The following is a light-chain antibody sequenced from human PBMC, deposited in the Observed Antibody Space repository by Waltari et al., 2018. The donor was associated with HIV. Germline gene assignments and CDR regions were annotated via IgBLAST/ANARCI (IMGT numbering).Light chain of an antibody. CDR2: RDS. V-gene: IGLV3-9*01. CDR3: QVWDSSIFAV. Sequence: SYELTQPLSVSVALGQTARITCGGNNIGSKNVHWYQQKPGQAPVLVIYRDSNRPSGIPERFSGSNSGNTATLTISRAQAGDEADYYCQVWDSSIFAVFGGGTQLTVL. J-gene: IGLJ7*01. CDR1: NIGSKN.